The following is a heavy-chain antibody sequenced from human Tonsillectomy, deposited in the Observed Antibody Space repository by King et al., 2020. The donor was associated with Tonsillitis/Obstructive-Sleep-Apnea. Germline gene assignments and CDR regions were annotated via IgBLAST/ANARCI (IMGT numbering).Heavy chain of an antibody. CDR1: VFTFSDHF. Sequence: VQLVESGGGLVQPGGSLRLSCAASVFTFSDHFMDWVRQAPGKGLEWVGRTRNKANSYTTEFAASVKGRFTISRDDSKNSLYLQMNSLKTEDTAVYYCARDRAYDFWSGYYFDVWGKGTTVTVSS. CDR3: ARDRAYDFWSGYYFDV. J-gene: IGHJ6*04. D-gene: IGHD3-3*01. V-gene: IGHV3-72*01. CDR2: TRNKANSYTT.